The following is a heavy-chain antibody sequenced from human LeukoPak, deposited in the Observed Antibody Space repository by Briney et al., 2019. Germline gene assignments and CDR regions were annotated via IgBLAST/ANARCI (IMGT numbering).Heavy chain of an antibody. CDR3: ARDGDLNYYGSGWFDP. V-gene: IGHV1-24*01. CDR1: GYTLTELS. D-gene: IGHD3-10*01. J-gene: IGHJ5*02. Sequence: ASVKVSCKVSGYTLTELSIHWVRQAPGKGLEWMGGLDSEDGETTYAQKFQGRVTMTEDTSIDTAFMELSSLRSEDTAVYYCARDGDLNYYGSGWFDPWGQGTLVTVS. CDR2: LDSEDGET.